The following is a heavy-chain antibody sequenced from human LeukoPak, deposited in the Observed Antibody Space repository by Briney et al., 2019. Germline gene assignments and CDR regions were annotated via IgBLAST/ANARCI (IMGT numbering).Heavy chain of an antibody. Sequence: ASVKLSCTASGYTFTGYYIHWVRQAPGQGLEWMGWINPNSGGTTYAQKFQGRVTMTRDTSISTAHMELSRLRSDDTAVYYCARAPGGSIAHDYWGQGTLVTVSS. D-gene: IGHD6-13*01. J-gene: IGHJ4*02. V-gene: IGHV1-2*02. CDR3: ARAPGGSIAHDY. CDR2: INPNSGGT. CDR1: GYTFTGYY.